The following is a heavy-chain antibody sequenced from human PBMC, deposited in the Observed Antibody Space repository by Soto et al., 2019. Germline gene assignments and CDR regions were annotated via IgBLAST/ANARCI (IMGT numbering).Heavy chain of an antibody. CDR3: ARVPYGDYGWFDP. D-gene: IGHD4-17*01. V-gene: IGHV1-3*01. J-gene: IGHJ5*02. CDR2: INAGNGNT. Sequence: ASVKVSCKASGYTFTSSAMHWGRQAPGQRLEWMGWINAGNGNTKYSQKFQGRVTITRDTSASTAYMELSSLRSEDTAVYYCARVPYGDYGWFDPWGQGTLVTVSS. CDR1: GYTFTSSA.